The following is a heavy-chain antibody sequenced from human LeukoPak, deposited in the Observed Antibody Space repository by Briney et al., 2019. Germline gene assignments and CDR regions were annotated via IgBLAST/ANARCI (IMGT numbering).Heavy chain of an antibody. CDR2: ISGGGDAT. V-gene: IGHV3-23*01. CDR3: AKQYCSSTKCYYFDY. Sequence: GGSLRLSCAASGFTFSSYAMGWVRQAPGKGLGWVSPISGGGDATYYGDSVKGRFTISRDNSKNTLYLQMKSLRAEDSAVYYCAKQYCSSTKCYYFDYWGQGTLVTVSS. CDR1: GFTFSSYA. J-gene: IGHJ4*02. D-gene: IGHD2-2*01.